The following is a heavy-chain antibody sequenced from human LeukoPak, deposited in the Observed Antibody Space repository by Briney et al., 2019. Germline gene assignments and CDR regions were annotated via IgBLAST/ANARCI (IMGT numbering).Heavy chain of an antibody. Sequence: ASVKVSCKASGYTVTSYDINWVRQATGQGLEWMGWMNPNSGNTGYAQKFQGRVTMTRNTSISTAYMELSSLRSEDTAVYYCARGAYSSSFYYYYMDVWGKGTTVTVSS. J-gene: IGHJ6*03. CDR2: MNPNSGNT. V-gene: IGHV1-8*01. CDR1: GYTVTSYD. D-gene: IGHD6-13*01. CDR3: ARGAYSSSFYYYYMDV.